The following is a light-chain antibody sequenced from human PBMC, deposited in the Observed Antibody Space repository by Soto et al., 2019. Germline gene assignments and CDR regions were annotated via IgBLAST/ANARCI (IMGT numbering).Light chain of an antibody. J-gene: IGKJ1*01. V-gene: IGKV1-39*01. CDR3: QQSYSTPPWT. CDR1: QSISSY. CDR2: AAS. Sequence: DIQMTQYPSSLSASVGDRVTITCRASQSISSYLNWYQQKPGKAPKLLIYAASSLQIGGPSRFSGSGSGTDFTLTISSLQPEDFATYYCQQSYSTPPWTFGQGTKVEIK.